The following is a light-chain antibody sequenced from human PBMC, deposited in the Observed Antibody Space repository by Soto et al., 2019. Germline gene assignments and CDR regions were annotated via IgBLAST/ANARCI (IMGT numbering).Light chain of an antibody. Sequence: DIQMTQSPSSLSASVGDRVTITCRASQSISSYLNWYQQKPGKAPKLLIYAASSLQSGVPSRFSGSGSGTEFTLTISSLQPEDFATYYCKQSYSTPPFTFGPGTKVDIK. CDR3: KQSYSTPPFT. J-gene: IGKJ3*01. CDR2: AAS. V-gene: IGKV1-39*01. CDR1: QSISSY.